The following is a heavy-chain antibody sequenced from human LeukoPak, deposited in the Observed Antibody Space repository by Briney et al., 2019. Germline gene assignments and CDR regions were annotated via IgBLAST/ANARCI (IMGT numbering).Heavy chain of an antibody. D-gene: IGHD7-27*01. CDR3: ARGQGLGMTPFYYYGMDV. CDR1: GGSISSGDYY. V-gene: IGHV4-30-4*01. J-gene: IGHJ6*02. Sequence: SETLSLTCTVSGGSISSGDYYWSWIRQPPGKGLEWIGYIYYSGSTYYNPSLKSRVTISVDTSKDQFSLKLSSVTAADTAVYYWARGQGLGMTPFYYYGMDVWGQGTTVTVSS. CDR2: IYYSGST.